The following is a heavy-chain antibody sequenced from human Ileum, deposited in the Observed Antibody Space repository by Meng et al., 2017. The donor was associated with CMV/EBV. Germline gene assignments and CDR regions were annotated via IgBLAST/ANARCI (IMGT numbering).Heavy chain of an antibody. D-gene: IGHD2-2*02. V-gene: IGHV4-39*07. CDR2: IYYSGST. Sequence: SETLSLTCTVSGGSISSSSYYWGWIRQPPGKGLEWIGSIYYSGSTYYNPSLKSRVTISVDTSKNQSSLKLSSVPAADTAVYYCARDHICRYCSSTSCYTCSYYYYGMDVWGQGTTVTVSS. CDR1: GGSISSSSYY. CDR3: ARDHICRYCSSTSCYTCSYYYYGMDV. J-gene: IGHJ6*02.